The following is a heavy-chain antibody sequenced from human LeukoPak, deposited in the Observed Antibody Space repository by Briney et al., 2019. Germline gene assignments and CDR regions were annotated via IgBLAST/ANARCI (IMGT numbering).Heavy chain of an antibody. CDR1: GYTFTSYA. D-gene: IGHD3-22*01. CDR2: IIPIFGTA. Sequence: RASVKVSCKASGYTFTSYAISWVRQAPGQGLEWMGGIIPIFGTANYAQKFQGRVTITADESTSTAYMELSSLRSEDTAVYYCARDHGGGGAYYYDSSGYYYGWFDPWGQGTLVTVSS. V-gene: IGHV1-69*13. CDR3: ARDHGGGGAYYYDSSGYYYGWFDP. J-gene: IGHJ5*02.